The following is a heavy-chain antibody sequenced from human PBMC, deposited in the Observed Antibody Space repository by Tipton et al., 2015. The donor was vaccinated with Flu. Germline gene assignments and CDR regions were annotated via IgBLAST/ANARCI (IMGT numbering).Heavy chain of an antibody. CDR1: GGTFSSYA. J-gene: IGHJ4*02. Sequence: QVQLVQSGAEVKKPGSSVKVSCKASGGTFSSYAISWVRQAPGQGLEWMGGIIPIFGTANYAQKFQGRVTITADESTSTAYMELSSLRSEDTAVYYCAREPIGYCSGGSCYVFDYWGQGTLVTVSS. V-gene: IGHV1-69*01. CDR2: IIPIFGTA. CDR3: AREPIGYCSGGSCYVFDY. D-gene: IGHD2-15*01.